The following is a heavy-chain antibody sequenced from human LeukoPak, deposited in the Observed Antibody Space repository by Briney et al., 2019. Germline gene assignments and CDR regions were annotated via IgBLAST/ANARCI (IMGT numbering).Heavy chain of an antibody. Sequence: ETLSLTCTVSGGSISNYYWSWIRQPPGKGLEWVSSISSSSSYIYYADSVKGRFTISRDNAKNSLYLQMNSLRAEDTAVYYCARDEGYFQHWGQGTLVTVSS. CDR1: GGSISNYY. CDR2: ISSSSSYI. J-gene: IGHJ1*01. CDR3: ARDEGYFQH. V-gene: IGHV3-21*01.